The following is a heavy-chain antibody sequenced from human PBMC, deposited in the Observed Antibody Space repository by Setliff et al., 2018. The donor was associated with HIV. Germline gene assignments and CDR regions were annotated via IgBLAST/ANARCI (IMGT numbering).Heavy chain of an antibody. CDR2: IYHSGST. J-gene: IGHJ6*03. V-gene: IGHV4-38-2*01. CDR1: GYSISSGYY. CDR3: ARLRLLYYYYYMDV. Sequence: SETLSLTCAVSGYSISSGYYWGWIRQPPGKGLEWIGNIYHSGSTYYNPSLKSRVTISVDTSKNQFSLKLSSVTAADTAVYYCARLRLLYYYYYMDVWGKGTTVTVSS.